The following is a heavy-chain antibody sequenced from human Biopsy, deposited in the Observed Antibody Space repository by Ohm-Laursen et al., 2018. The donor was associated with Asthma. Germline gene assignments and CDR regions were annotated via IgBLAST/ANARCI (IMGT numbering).Heavy chain of an antibody. V-gene: IGHV4-39*02. J-gene: IGHJ2*01. CDR3: ARAVSSSSYWYFDL. D-gene: IGHD6-6*01. CDR1: GDAMSTSGSY. CDR2: IYYSGKT. Sequence: GTLSLTCIVSGDAMSTSGSYWGWIRQSPGKGLEWIGSIYYSGKTYYNPSLESRVTISADTSKNHFSLKVTSVTAADTAVYYCARAVSSSSYWYFDLWGRGDLVTVSS.